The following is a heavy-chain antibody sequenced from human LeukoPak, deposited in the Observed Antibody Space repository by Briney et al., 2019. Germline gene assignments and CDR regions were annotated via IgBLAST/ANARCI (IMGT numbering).Heavy chain of an antibody. V-gene: IGHV1-18*01. CDR2: ISAYNSNT. J-gene: IGHJ6*02. CDR1: GYTFTSYG. D-gene: IGHD3-22*01. Sequence: GASVKVSCKASGYTFTSYGISWVRQAPGQGLEWMGWISAYNSNTNYAQKLQGRVTMTTDTSTSTAYMELRSLRSDDTAVYYCARGDYDSSGYYYGRADYYGMDVWGQGTTVTVSS. CDR3: ARGDYDSSGYYYGRADYYGMDV.